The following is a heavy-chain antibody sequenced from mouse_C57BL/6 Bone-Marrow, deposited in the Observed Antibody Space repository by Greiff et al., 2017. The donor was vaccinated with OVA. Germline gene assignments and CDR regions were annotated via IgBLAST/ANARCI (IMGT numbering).Heavy chain of an antibody. V-gene: IGHV5-6*01. CDR2: ISSGGSYT. CDR3: ARPPY. Sequence: EVMLVESGGDLVKPGGSLKLSCAASGFTFSSYGMSWVRQTPDKRLEWVATISSGGSYTYYPDSVKGQFTISRDNAKNTLYLQMSSLKSEDTAMYYCARPPYWGQGTLVTVSA. CDR1: GFTFSSYG. J-gene: IGHJ3*01.